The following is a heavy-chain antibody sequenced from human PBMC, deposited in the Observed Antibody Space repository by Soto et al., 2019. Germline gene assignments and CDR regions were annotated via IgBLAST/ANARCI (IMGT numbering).Heavy chain of an antibody. CDR1: GYTFTSYD. CDR2: INPNSGGT. D-gene: IGHD6-13*01. Sequence: ASVKVSCKASGYTFTSYDINWVRQATGQGLEWMGWINPNSGGTNYAQKFQGWVTMTRDTSISTAYMELSRLRSDDTAVYYCARVVAATGGMDVWGQGTTVTVSS. CDR3: ARVVAATGGMDV. J-gene: IGHJ6*02. V-gene: IGHV1-2*04.